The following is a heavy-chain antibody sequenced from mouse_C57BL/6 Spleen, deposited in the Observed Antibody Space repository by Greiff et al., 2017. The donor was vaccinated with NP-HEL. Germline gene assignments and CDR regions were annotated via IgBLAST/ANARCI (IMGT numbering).Heavy chain of an antibody. D-gene: IGHD4-1*01. CDR2: IYPSDSET. CDR1: GYTFTSYW. J-gene: IGHJ4*01. Sequence: VQLQQPGAELVRPGSSVKLSCKASGYTFTSYWMEWVKQRPGQGLEWIGNIYPSDSETHYNQKFKDKATLTVDKSSSTAYMQLSSLTSEDSAVYYCARSVPNWGLYYAMDYWGQGTSVTVSS. V-gene: IGHV1-61*01. CDR3: ARSVPNWGLYYAMDY.